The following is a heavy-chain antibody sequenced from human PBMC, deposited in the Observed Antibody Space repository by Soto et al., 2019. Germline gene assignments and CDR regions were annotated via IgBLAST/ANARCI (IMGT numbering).Heavy chain of an antibody. CDR2: INPNSGGT. V-gene: IGHV1-2*04. J-gene: IGHJ6*02. CDR3: ARDRFGGLATNPGMDV. D-gene: IGHD3-10*01. Sequence: ASVKVSCKASGYAFTYYYMHWVRQAPGQGLEWMGWINPNSGGTNYAQNFQGWVTMTRDTSISTAYMELSRLRSDDTAVYYCARDRFGGLATNPGMDVCGQGTTVTVSS. CDR1: GYAFTYYY.